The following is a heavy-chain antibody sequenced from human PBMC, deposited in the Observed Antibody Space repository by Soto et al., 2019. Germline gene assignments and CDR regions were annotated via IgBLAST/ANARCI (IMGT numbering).Heavy chain of an antibody. Sequence: TXGSLRLSCAAAGVTLTNYGMHWVRQAPGKGPEWVAVVPYDVDSASYADSVKGRFTISRDNSKNTLYLQMSSLRAEDTAVYYCARSYISNSNWFDHWGQGTLVTVSS. CDR2: VPYDVDSA. V-gene: IGHV3-33*01. D-gene: IGHD6-19*01. CDR1: GVTLTNYG. CDR3: ARSYISNSNWFDH. J-gene: IGHJ5*02.